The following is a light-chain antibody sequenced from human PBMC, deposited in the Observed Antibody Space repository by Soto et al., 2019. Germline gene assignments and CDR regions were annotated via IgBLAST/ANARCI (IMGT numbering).Light chain of an antibody. CDR1: QGISNY. CDR3: QNYNSAPYA. J-gene: IGKJ2*01. CDR2: EAS. Sequence: DIQMTQSPSSLSASVGDRVTITCRASQGISNYVAWYQQKPGKVPTLLIYEASTLQSGVPSRFSGRGSGTDFTLTSSSLQPEDVATYFCQNYNSAPYAFGQGTKLEIK. V-gene: IGKV1-27*01.